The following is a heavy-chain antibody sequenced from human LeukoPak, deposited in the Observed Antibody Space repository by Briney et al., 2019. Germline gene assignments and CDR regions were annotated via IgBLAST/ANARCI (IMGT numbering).Heavy chain of an antibody. D-gene: IGHD1-26*01. Sequence: GESLRLSCAASGFTFDDYAMHWVRQAPGKGLEWVSGISWNSGSIGYADSVKGRFTISRDNAKNSLYLQMNSLRAEDTALYYCAKDIEGMGATFDYWGQGTLVTVSS. CDR3: AKDIEGMGATFDY. CDR1: GFTFDDYA. J-gene: IGHJ4*02. CDR2: ISWNSGSI. V-gene: IGHV3-9*01.